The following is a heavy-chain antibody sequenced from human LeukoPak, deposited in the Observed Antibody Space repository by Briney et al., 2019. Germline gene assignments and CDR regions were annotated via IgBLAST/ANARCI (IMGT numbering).Heavy chain of an antibody. CDR2: ISYDGGQK. V-gene: IGHV3-30-3*01. CDR3: AKVGGRKGYCSSTSCYFLFDY. Sequence: GRSLRLSCVASGFTFNKYSIHWVRQAPGKGLEWVAVISYDGGQKYYADSVKGRFTISRDNSKNTLYLQMNSLRAEDTAVYYCAKVGGRKGYCSSTSCYFLFDYWGQGTLVTVSS. D-gene: IGHD2-2*01. CDR1: GFTFNKYS. J-gene: IGHJ4*02.